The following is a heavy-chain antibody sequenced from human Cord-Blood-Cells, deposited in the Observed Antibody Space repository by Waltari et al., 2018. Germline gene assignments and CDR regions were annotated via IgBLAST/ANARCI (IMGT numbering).Heavy chain of an antibody. CDR3: ARGLADCSGGSCYYWYFDL. J-gene: IGHJ2*01. V-gene: IGHV1-2*04. CDR2: INPNSGGT. Sequence: QVQLVQSGAEVKKPGASVKVSCKASGYTFTGYYMHWVRQAPGQGLEWMGWINPNSGGTNYAQKFQGWVTMTRDTSISTAYMELSRLRSDDTAVYYCARGLADCSGGSCYYWYFDLWGRGTLVTVSS. D-gene: IGHD2-15*01. CDR1: GYTFTGYY.